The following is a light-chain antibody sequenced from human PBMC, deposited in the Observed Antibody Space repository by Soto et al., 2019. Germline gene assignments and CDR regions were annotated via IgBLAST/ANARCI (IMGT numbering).Light chain of an antibody. Sequence: EIVMTQSPATLSGSPGERVTLSCRASQSVSTNVAWYQQKPGQAPRLLLYGASTRATGLPARFSGSGSGTEFTLTISSLQSEDFAVYYCQHYHDWPPRTFGQGTKVDNK. CDR2: GAS. CDR1: QSVSTN. V-gene: IGKV3-15*01. CDR3: QHYHDWPPRT. J-gene: IGKJ1*01.